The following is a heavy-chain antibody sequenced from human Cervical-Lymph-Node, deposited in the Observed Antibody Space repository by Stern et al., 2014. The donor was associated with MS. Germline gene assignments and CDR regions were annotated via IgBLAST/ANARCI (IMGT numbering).Heavy chain of an antibody. J-gene: IGHJ3*02. CDR1: GGSISSGGYS. CDR2: IYHSGST. CDR3: ARSSTVTPNAFDI. Sequence: QLQLQESGSGLVKPSQTLSLTCAVSGGSISSGGYSWSWIRQPPGKGLEWIGYIYHSGSTYYNPSLTSRVTISVDRSKNQVSLKRSSVTAADTAVYYCARSSTVTPNAFDIWGQGTMVTVSS. V-gene: IGHV4-30-2*01. D-gene: IGHD4-17*01.